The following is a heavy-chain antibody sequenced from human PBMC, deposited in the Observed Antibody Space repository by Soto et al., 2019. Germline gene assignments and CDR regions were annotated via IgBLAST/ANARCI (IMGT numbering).Heavy chain of an antibody. V-gene: IGHV3-33*01. CDR3: ARDVAATLYYYYYGMDV. CDR1: GFTFSSYG. Sequence: QVQLVESGGGVVQPGRSLRLSCAASGFTFSSYGMHWVRQAPGKGLEWVAVIWYDGSNKYYADSVKGRFTISRDNSKNTLYLQMNSLRAEDTAVYYCARDVAATLYYYYYGMDVWGQGTTVTVSS. CDR2: IWYDGSNK. D-gene: IGHD2-15*01. J-gene: IGHJ6*02.